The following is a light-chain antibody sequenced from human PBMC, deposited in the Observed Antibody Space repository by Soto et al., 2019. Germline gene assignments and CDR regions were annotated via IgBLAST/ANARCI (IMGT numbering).Light chain of an antibody. CDR3: QSYASSLSGVV. CDR1: SSNIGAGYD. J-gene: IGLJ1*01. Sequence: QSVLTQPPSVSGAPGQRVTISCTGSSSNIGAGYDVHWYQQLPGTAPKLLIYGNSNRPSGVPDRFSGSKSGTSASLAITGLRAEDEAHYCCQSYASSLSGVVFGTGTKLPVL. CDR2: GNS. V-gene: IGLV1-40*01.